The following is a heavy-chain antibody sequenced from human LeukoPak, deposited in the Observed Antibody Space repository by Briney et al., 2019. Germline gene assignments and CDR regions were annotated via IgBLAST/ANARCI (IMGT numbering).Heavy chain of an antibody. D-gene: IGHD3-9*01. J-gene: IGHJ6*03. CDR1: GGTFSSYA. CDR3: APSPPKNYDILTGYYYYYMDV. CDR2: IIPIFGTA. Sequence: ASVKVSCKASGGTFSSYAISWVRQAPGQGLEWMGGIIPIFGTANYAQKFQGRVTITTDESTSTAYMELSSLRSEDTAVYYCAPSPPKNYDILTGYYYYYMDVWGKGTTVTVSS. V-gene: IGHV1-69*05.